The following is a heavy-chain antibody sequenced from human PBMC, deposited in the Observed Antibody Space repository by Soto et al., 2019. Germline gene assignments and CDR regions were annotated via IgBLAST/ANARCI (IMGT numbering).Heavy chain of an antibody. CDR3: ARDRYYDSGTYYNFSYGMDV. CDR1: GCSISRGVYY. J-gene: IGHJ6*01. CDR2: IYSSGNT. D-gene: IGHD3-10*01. Sequence: VQLPESGPGLVKPSQTLSLTCSVSGCSISRGVYYWNWIRQPPGKGLEWIGYIYSSGNTYYHPSLRSRVPISLDRSENQFSVKMSFVTAADTAVYYCARDRYYDSGTYYNFSYGMDVWGQGNTVTVSS. V-gene: IGHV4-30-4*01.